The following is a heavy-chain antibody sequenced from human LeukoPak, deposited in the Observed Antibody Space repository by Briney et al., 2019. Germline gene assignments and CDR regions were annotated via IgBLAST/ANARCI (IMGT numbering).Heavy chain of an antibody. CDR3: AKGSGTRAFDI. D-gene: IGHD3-10*01. Sequence: LTGGSLRLSCAASGFTFSSYPMSWVRQAPGKGLEWVSGISGSGGGTFYPESVKGRFIISRDNSKNTLYLQMNSLRAEDTAVYYCAKGSGTRAFDIRGQGTMVTVSS. CDR2: ISGSGGGT. V-gene: IGHV3-23*01. J-gene: IGHJ3*02. CDR1: GFTFSSYP.